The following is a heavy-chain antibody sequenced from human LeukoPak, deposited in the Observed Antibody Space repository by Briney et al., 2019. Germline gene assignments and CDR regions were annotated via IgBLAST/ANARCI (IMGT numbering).Heavy chain of an antibody. V-gene: IGHV4-59*08. J-gene: IGHJ5*02. CDR1: GGSIGSYY. CDR3: ARRLYCSSTSCQGNWFDP. Sequence: SETLSLTCTVSGGSIGSYYWSWIRQPPGKGLEWIGYIYYSGSTNYNPSLKSRVTISVDTSKNQFSLKLSSVTAADTAVYYCARRLYCSSTSCQGNWFDPWGQGTLVTVSS. D-gene: IGHD2-2*01. CDR2: IYYSGST.